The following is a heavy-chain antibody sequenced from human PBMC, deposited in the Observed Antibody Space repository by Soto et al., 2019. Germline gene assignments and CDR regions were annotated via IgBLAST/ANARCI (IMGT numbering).Heavy chain of an antibody. J-gene: IGHJ3*02. CDR3: ARVSGNDAFDI. Sequence: PDTLSLTCAVSGGSISSINWWSWIRQPPGKGLEWIGEIYDRGSTNYNPSLKSRVTISVDKSKNQFSLKLRSVTAADTALYYCARVSGNDAFDIWGQGTMVTVSS. V-gene: IGHV4-4*03. CDR2: IYDRGST. CDR1: GGSISSINW. D-gene: IGHD3-22*01.